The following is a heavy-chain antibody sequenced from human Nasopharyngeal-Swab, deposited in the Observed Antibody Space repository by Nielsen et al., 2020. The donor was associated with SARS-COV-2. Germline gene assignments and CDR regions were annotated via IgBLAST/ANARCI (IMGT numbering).Heavy chain of an antibody. CDR3: ASVRGYYYGMDV. Sequence: RQAPGKGLEWIGYIYHSGSTYYNPSLKSRVTISVDRSKNKFSLKLSSVTAADTAVYYCASVRGYYYGMDVWGQGTTVTVSS. CDR2: IYHSGST. J-gene: IGHJ6*02. D-gene: IGHD3-10*01. V-gene: IGHV4-30-2*01.